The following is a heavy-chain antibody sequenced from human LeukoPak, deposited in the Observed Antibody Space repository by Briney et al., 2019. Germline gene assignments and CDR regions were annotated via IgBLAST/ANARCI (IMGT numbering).Heavy chain of an antibody. CDR2: INWNSGSI. CDR1: GFTFDDCA. Sequence: GGSLRLSCAASGFTFDDCAMHWVRQAPGKGLEWVSGINWNSGSIAYADSVKGRFTISRDNAKNSLYLQMNSLRTEDMALYYCAKSPSYYSDSSGSNYFDYWGQGTLVTVSS. V-gene: IGHV3-9*03. CDR3: AKSPSYYSDSSGSNYFDY. J-gene: IGHJ4*02. D-gene: IGHD3-22*01.